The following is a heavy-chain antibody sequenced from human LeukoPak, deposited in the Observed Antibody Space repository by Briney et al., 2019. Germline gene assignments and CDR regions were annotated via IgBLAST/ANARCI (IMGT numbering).Heavy chain of an antibody. V-gene: IGHV1-3*01. J-gene: IGHJ4*02. CDR1: GYTFTSYA. CDR3: ARDTYYYDSSGYLPFDY. CDR2: INAGNGNT. D-gene: IGHD3-22*01. Sequence: GASVTVSCKASGYTFTSYAMHWVRQAPGQRLEWMGWINAGNGNTKYSQKFQGRVTITRDTSASTAYMELSSLRSEDTAVYYCARDTYYYDSSGYLPFDYWGQGTLVTVSS.